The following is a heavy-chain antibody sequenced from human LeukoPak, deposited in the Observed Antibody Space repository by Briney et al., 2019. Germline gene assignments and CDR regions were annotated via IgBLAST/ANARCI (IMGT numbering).Heavy chain of an antibody. Sequence: SQTLSLTCTVSGGSISSGSYYWSWIRQPAGKGLEWIGRIYTSGSTNYNPSLKSRVTISVDTSKNQFSLKLSSVTAADTAVYYRARLFSSGWYDWFDPWGQGTLVTVSS. D-gene: IGHD6-19*01. CDR1: GGSISSGSYY. CDR2: IYTSGST. J-gene: IGHJ5*02. V-gene: IGHV4-61*02. CDR3: ARLFSSGWYDWFDP.